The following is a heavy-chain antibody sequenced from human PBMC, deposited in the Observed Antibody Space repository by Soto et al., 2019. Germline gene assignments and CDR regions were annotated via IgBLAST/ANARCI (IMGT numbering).Heavy chain of an antibody. CDR2: TTAYNGNT. V-gene: IGHV1-18*01. CDR1: GYTFINYG. D-gene: IGHD3-10*01. CDR3: ARVGEDGYNGLSGAFDI. Sequence: GASVKVSCKASGYTFINYGISWVRQAPGQGLEWMGWTTAYNGNTNYAQKFQDRVTITTDTSTSTAYMELSSLRSEDTAVYYCARVGEDGYNGLSGAFDIWGQGTMVTVSS. J-gene: IGHJ3*02.